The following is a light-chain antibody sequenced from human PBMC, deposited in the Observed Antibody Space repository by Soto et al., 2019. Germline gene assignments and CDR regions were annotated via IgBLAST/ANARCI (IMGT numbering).Light chain of an antibody. Sequence: DIQMTQSPSTLSACVGDRVTITCRASQSISSWLAWYQQKPGKAPKFLIYDASNLESGVPSRFSGGGSGTEFTLTISSLQPDDFATYYCQQYNSYPWTFGQGTKVEIK. CDR3: QQYNSYPWT. CDR1: QSISSW. CDR2: DAS. J-gene: IGKJ1*01. V-gene: IGKV1-5*01.